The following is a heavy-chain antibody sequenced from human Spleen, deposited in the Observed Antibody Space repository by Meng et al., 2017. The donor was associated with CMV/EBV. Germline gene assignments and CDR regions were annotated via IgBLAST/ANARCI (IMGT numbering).Heavy chain of an antibody. CDR2: INPNSGDT. D-gene: IGHD2/OR15-2a*01. CDR3: ARGSNRGYYYGMDV. J-gene: IGHJ6*02. CDR1: GYTFTDYY. V-gene: IGHV1-2*02. Sequence: ASVKVSCKASGYTFTDYYIHWVRQAPGQGLEWMGWINPNSGDTKLPQKFQGRVTMTTVTSITTAFMELNRLRSDDTAVYYCARGSNRGYYYGMDVWGQGTTVTVSS.